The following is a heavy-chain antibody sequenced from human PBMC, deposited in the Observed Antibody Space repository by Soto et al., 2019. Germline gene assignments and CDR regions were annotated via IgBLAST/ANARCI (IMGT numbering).Heavy chain of an antibody. J-gene: IGHJ4*02. CDR2: ISAYNGNT. Sequence: ASVKVSCKASGYTFTSYGISWVRQAPGQGLEWMGWISAYNGNTNYAQKLQGGVTMTTDTSTSTAYMELRSLRSDDTAVYYCARFDLGYCSGGSCYSGGSLDYWGQGTLVTVSS. CDR1: GYTFTSYG. V-gene: IGHV1-18*01. CDR3: ARFDLGYCSGGSCYSGGSLDY. D-gene: IGHD2-15*01.